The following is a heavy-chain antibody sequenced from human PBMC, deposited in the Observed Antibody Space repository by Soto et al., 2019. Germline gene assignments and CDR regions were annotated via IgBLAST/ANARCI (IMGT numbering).Heavy chain of an antibody. Sequence: EVQLLESGGGLVRPGGSLRVSCAASGLTFSSYGMRWARQAPGKGPERVSGISGSGGSTYYADSVKGRFTISRDNSKNTVYLQMNSLRAEDTAAYYCASYYYHSSGYYHYFDYWGQGTLVTVSS. D-gene: IGHD3-22*01. J-gene: IGHJ4*02. V-gene: IGHV3-23*01. CDR2: ISGSGGST. CDR1: GLTFSSYG. CDR3: ASYYYHSSGYYHYFDY.